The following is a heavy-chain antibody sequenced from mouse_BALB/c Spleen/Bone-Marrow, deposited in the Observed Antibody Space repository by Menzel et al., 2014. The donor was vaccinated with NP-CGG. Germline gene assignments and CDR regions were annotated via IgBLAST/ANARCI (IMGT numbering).Heavy chain of an antibody. CDR1: GFDFSGYW. Sequence: EVKVVESGGGLVQPGGSLKLSCAASGFDFSGYWMTWVRQAPGKGLEWIGEINPDSSTINYTPPLKDKFIISRDNAKNALYLQMSKVRSEDTALYYCARPGYYGYQDVWGAGTTVTVSS. CDR3: ARPGYYGYQDV. CDR2: INPDSSTI. J-gene: IGHJ1*01. D-gene: IGHD1-2*01. V-gene: IGHV4-1*02.